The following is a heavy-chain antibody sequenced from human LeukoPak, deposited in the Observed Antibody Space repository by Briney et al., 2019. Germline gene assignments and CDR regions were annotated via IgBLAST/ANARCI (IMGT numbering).Heavy chain of an antibody. CDR3: ARDWWVKDYYDSSGYTGD. Sequence: GGSLRLSCAASGFTFSSYWMSWVRQAPGKGLEWVANIKQDGSEKYYVDSVKGRFTISRDNAKNSLYLQMNSLRAEDTAVYYCARDWWVKDYYDSSGYTGDWGQGTLVTVSS. CDR1: GFTFSSYW. J-gene: IGHJ4*02. CDR2: IKQDGSEK. D-gene: IGHD3-22*01. V-gene: IGHV3-7*01.